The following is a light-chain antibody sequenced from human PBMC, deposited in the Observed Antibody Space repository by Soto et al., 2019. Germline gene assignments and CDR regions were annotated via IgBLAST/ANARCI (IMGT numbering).Light chain of an antibody. Sequence: IVMTQSPATLSVSPEDRVTLSCRARQNVRRNIAWYQQKPGQAPSLLIFGAITRATGIPARFSGSGSGTEFTLTISSLQSEDSAIYYCQHYNVWPPWTFGQGTKV. CDR3: QHYNVWPPWT. CDR1: QNVRRN. CDR2: GAI. J-gene: IGKJ1*01. V-gene: IGKV3-15*01.